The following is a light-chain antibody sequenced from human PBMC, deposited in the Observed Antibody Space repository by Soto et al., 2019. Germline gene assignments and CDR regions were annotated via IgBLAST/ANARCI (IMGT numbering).Light chain of an antibody. CDR2: AAS. Sequence: EIVMTQSPATLSVSPGERATLSCRASQSVSNNLAWYQLKPGQAPRLLIYAASTRATGIPARFSGSGSGTEFTLNISGLQSGDFAVYYCQQYNDWPPRNTFGQGTRLEIK. V-gene: IGKV3D-15*01. CDR1: QSVSNN. J-gene: IGKJ2*01. CDR3: QQYNDWPPRNT.